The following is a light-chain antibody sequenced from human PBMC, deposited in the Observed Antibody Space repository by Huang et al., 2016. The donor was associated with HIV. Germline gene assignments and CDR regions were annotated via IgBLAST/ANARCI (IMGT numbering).Light chain of an antibody. Sequence: EVVMTQSPATLSVSPGEGATLSCRASPSVCSHLAWYQQTPGQAPRLLLYGASTRATGIPSRFSGSGSGTEFTLTISSPQSEDFAVYYCQQYNNWPPKYTFGQGTKLEIK. CDR1: PSVCSH. V-gene: IGKV3-15*01. CDR3: QQYNNWPPKYT. J-gene: IGKJ2*01. CDR2: GAS.